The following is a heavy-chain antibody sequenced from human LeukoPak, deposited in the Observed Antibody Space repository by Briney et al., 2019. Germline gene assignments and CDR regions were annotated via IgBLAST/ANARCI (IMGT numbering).Heavy chain of an antibody. CDR1: GGSISNFY. D-gene: IGHD4-11*01. Sequence: SETLSLTCTVSGGSISNFYWSWIRQPPGEGLEWIGYIYYSGSTNYNPSLKSRVTISIDTSKNQFSLNLTSVTAADTAVYYCARGGLGGITAYSNYLFDYWGQGTLVTVSP. J-gene: IGHJ4*02. CDR3: ARGGLGGITAYSNYLFDY. CDR2: IYYSGST. V-gene: IGHV4-59*08.